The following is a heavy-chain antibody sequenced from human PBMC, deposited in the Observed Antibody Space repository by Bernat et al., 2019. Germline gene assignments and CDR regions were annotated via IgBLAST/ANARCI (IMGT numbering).Heavy chain of an antibody. Sequence: EVQLVESGGGLVKPGGSLRLSCVASGFTFSSYSMNWVRQAPGKGLAWVPSISDSNYMYYADSVKGRFTISRDNAKNSLYLQMNSLRAEDTAVYYCARDWQQLVPLYYYYGMDVWGQGTTVTVSS. D-gene: IGHD6-13*01. J-gene: IGHJ6*02. CDR3: ARDWQQLVPLYYYYGMDV. CDR2: ISDSNYM. V-gene: IGHV3-21*01. CDR1: GFTFSSYS.